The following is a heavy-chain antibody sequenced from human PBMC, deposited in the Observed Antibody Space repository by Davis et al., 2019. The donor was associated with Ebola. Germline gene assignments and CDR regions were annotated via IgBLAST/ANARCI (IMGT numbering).Heavy chain of an antibody. V-gene: IGHV3-11*06. CDR1: GFTFSDYY. J-gene: IGHJ4*02. CDR2: ISSSSSYT. D-gene: IGHD1-26*01. Sequence: GGSLRLSCAASGFTFSDYYMSWIRQAPGKGLEWASYISSSSSYTNYADSVKGRFTISRDNAKNSLYLQMNSLRAEDTAVYYCARVGYSGSLIDYWGQGTLVTVSS. CDR3: ARVGYSGSLIDY.